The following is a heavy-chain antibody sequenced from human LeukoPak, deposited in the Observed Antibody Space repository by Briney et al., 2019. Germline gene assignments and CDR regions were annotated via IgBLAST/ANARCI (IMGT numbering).Heavy chain of an antibody. CDR1: GGSINDRSSY. D-gene: IGHD5-24*01. CDR3: ARRYTSRWRGVDY. CDR2: FYYTGSS. J-gene: IGHJ4*02. Sequence: PSETLSLTCAVSGGSINDRSSYWAWIRQPPGKGLEWIGSFYYTGSSYYNPSLKSRLSISLDTSKSQFSLTLSSVTASDTAIYYCARRYTSRWRGVDYWGQGILVTVSS. V-gene: IGHV4-39*01.